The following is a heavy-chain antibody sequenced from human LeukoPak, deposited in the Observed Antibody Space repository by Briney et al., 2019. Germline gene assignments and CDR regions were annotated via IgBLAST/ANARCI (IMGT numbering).Heavy chain of an antibody. V-gene: IGHV4-39*01. Sequence: SETLSLTCTVSGGSISSSSYYWGWIRQPPGKGLEWIGSIYYSGSTYYNPSLKSRVTISVDTSKNQFSLKLSSVTAADTAVYYCARHPGSSHRYYDFWSGSQFDYWGQGTLVTVSS. J-gene: IGHJ4*02. D-gene: IGHD3-3*01. CDR3: ARHPGSSHRYYDFWSGSQFDY. CDR2: IYYSGST. CDR1: GGSISSSSYY.